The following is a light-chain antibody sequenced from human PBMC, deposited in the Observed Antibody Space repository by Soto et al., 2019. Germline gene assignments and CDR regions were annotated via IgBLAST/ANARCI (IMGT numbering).Light chain of an antibody. J-gene: IGKJ5*01. CDR1: QSVSSY. CDR3: QQRSNWPIT. CDR2: DAS. V-gene: IGKV3-11*01. Sequence: EIVLTQSPATLSLSPGERATLSCRASQSVSSYLAWYQQKPGQAPRLLIYDASNRATGIPVRFSGSGSGTDFTLTISSLEPEDCAVYYCQQRSNWPITFGQGTRLEIK.